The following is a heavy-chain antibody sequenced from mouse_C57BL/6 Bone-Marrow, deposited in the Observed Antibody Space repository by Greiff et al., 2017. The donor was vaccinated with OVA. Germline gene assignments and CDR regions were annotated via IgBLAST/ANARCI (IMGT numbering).Heavy chain of an antibody. V-gene: IGHV1-50*01. J-gene: IGHJ3*01. CDR1: GYTFTSYW. CDR2: IDPSDSYT. CDR3: VLDSSGYWFAY. D-gene: IGHD3-2*02. Sequence: QVQLQQPGAELVKPGASVKLSCKASGYTFTSYWMQWVKQRPGQGLEWIGEIDPSDSYTNYNQKFKGKATLTVDTSSSTAYMQLSSLKTEDSAVYYCVLDSSGYWFAYWGQGTLVTVSA.